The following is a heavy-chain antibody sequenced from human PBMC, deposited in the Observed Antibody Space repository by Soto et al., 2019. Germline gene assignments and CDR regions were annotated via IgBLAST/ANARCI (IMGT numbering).Heavy chain of an antibody. CDR3: ARTSAAGKYYYGIDV. CDR1: GYSFTSYW. V-gene: IGHV5-51*01. Sequence: PGESLKISCKGSGYSFTSYWIGWVRQMPWKGLEWMGIIYPGDSDTRYSPSFQGQVTISADKSISTAYLQWSSLKASDTAMYYCARTSAAGKYYYGIDVWAQGTTVTGSS. J-gene: IGHJ6*01. D-gene: IGHD6-13*01. CDR2: IYPGDSDT.